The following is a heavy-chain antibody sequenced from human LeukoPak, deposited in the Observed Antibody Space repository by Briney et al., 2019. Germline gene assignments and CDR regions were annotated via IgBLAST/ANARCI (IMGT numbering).Heavy chain of an antibody. CDR3: AREDCSGGSCYASAPIDY. J-gene: IGHJ4*02. Sequence: KPSETLSLTCAVYGGSFSGYYWSWIRQPPGKGLEWIGEINHSGSTNYNPSLKSRVTISVDTPKNQFSLKLSSVTAADTAVYYCAREDCSGGSCYASAPIDYWGQGTLVTVSS. CDR1: GGSFSGYY. V-gene: IGHV4-34*01. CDR2: INHSGST. D-gene: IGHD2-15*01.